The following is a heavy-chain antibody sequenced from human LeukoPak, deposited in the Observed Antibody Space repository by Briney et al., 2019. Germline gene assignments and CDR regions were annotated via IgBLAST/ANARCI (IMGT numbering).Heavy chain of an antibody. CDR1: GYTFTSYD. V-gene: IGHV1-8*01. J-gene: IGHJ6*02. Sequence: GASVKVSCKASGYTFTSYDINWVRQATGQGLEWMGWMNPNSGNTGYAQKFQGRVTMTRNTSISTAYMELSSLRSEDTAVYYCARVEGDYGSGSYYYGMDVWGQGTTVTVSS. CDR2: MNPNSGNT. CDR3: ARVEGDYGSGSYYYGMDV. D-gene: IGHD3-10*01.